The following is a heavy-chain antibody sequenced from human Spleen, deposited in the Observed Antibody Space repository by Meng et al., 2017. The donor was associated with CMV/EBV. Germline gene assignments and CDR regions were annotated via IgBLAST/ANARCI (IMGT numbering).Heavy chain of an antibody. Sequence: GESLKISCAASGFTFRSHTMNWVRQAPGKGLEWVSSISGRSNSIYYADSVKGRFTVSRDNIMHTLWLHMNSLRPEDTAVYYCARESGRTATFDYWGQGTLVTVSS. V-gene: IGHV3-21*03. CDR2: ISGRSNSI. J-gene: IGHJ4*02. CDR3: ARESGRTATFDY. D-gene: IGHD1-26*01. CDR1: GFTFRSHT.